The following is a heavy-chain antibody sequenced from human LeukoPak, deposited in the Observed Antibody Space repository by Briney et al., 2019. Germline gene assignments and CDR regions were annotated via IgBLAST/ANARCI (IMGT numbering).Heavy chain of an antibody. J-gene: IGHJ5*02. D-gene: IGHD2-2*01. CDR3: ARYIVVVPAAIGNWFDP. V-gene: IGHV4-34*01. CDR2: INHSGST. CDR1: GGSFSGYY. Sequence: SETLSLTCAVYGGSFSGYYWSWIRQPPGKGLEWIGEINHSGSTNYNPSLKSRVTISVDTSKNQFSLKLSSVTAADTAVYYCARYIVVVPAAIGNWFDPWGQGTLVTISS.